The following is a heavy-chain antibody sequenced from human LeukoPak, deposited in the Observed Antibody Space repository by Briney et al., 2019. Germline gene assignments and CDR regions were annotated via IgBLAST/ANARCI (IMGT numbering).Heavy chain of an antibody. J-gene: IGHJ6*02. CDR3: ARDPRTTGKSNYGMDV. D-gene: IGHD4-17*01. V-gene: IGHV3-48*01. CDR2: ISSMSSTI. CDR1: GFTFSSYS. Sequence: SGGSLRLSCAASGFTFSSYSMNWVRQAPGKGLEWVSYISSMSSTIYYADSVKGRFTISRDNSKNTVYLQMNSLRVEDTAVYYCARDPRTTGKSNYGMDVWGQGTTVTVSS.